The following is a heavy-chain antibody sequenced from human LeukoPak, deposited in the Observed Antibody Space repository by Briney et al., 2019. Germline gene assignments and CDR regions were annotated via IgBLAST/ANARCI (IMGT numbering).Heavy chain of an antibody. V-gene: IGHV3-15*01. D-gene: IGHD3-16*02. Sequence: GGSLRLSCAASGLTFTKAWMTWVRQAPGEGLEWVGRIKSNTDGGTTDYAAPVKGRFTISRDDSKNTLYLQMNSLKTEDTAVFYCAKVEDSLFYDSWGQGTLVTVSS. CDR3: AKVEDSLFYDS. CDR1: GLTFTKAW. J-gene: IGHJ5*01. CDR2: IKSNTDGGTT.